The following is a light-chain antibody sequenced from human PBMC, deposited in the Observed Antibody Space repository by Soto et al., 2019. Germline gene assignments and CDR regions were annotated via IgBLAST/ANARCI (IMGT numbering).Light chain of an antibody. CDR2: DNN. Sequence: QAVVTQPPSVSAAPGQKVTISCSGSSSNIGTYYVSWYQHVPGTAPKLLIYDNNERPSGIPDRFSGSKSGTSATLGITGLQTGDEADYHCGTWDSSLSAVVFGGGTKLTVL. V-gene: IGLV1-51*01. CDR3: GTWDSSLSAVV. CDR1: SSNIGTYY. J-gene: IGLJ2*01.